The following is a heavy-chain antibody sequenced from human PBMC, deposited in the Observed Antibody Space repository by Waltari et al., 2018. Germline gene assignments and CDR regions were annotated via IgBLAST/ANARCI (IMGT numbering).Heavy chain of an antibody. CDR1: GFTFSSYS. D-gene: IGHD5-18*01. CDR3: ARVGLDTAMALDY. V-gene: IGHV3-21*01. Sequence: EVQLVESGGGLVKPGGSLRLSCAASGFTFSSYSMNWVRQAPGKWLEWVASISSSSSYIYYADSVKGRFTISRDNAKNSLYLQMNSLRAEDTAVYYCARVGLDTAMALDYWGQGTLVTVSS. J-gene: IGHJ4*02. CDR2: ISSSSSYI.